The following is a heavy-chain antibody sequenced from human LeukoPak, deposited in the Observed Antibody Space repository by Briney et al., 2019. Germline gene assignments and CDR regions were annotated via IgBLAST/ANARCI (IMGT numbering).Heavy chain of an antibody. CDR2: ISSSSSYI. J-gene: IGHJ4*02. CDR3: ARASVDYFDY. V-gene: IGHV3-21*01. CDR1: GFTFSSYS. Sequence: PGGSLRLSCAASGFTFSSYSMNWVRQAPGKGLEWVSSISSSSSYIYYADSVKGRFTIPRDNAKNSLYLQMNSLRAEDTAVYYCARASVDYFDYWGQGTLVTVSS.